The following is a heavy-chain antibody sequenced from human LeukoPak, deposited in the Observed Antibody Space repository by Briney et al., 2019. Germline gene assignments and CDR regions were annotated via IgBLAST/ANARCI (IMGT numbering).Heavy chain of an antibody. CDR2: ISYDGSNK. CDR3: ARDPREYDILTGYYSGGYFDY. J-gene: IGHJ4*02. Sequence: GRSLRLSCAASGFTFSSYAMHWVRQAPGKGLGWVAVISYDGSNKYYADSVKGRFTISRDNSKNTLYLQMNSLRAEDTAVYYCARDPREYDILTGYYSGGYFDYWGQGTLVTVSS. V-gene: IGHV3-30*04. CDR1: GFTFSSYA. D-gene: IGHD3-9*01.